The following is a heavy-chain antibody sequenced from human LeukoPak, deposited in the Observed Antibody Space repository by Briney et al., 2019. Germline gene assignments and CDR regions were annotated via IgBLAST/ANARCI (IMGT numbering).Heavy chain of an antibody. Sequence: PGGSLRLSCATSGFTFTTYAMSWVRQAPGKGLEWVSVISASGGSTYYADSVKGRFTISRDNSKNTLYLQMNSLRAEDTAVYYCAKEGKRHLLMVRGVSGYFDLWGRGTLVTVSS. V-gene: IGHV3-23*01. J-gene: IGHJ2*01. CDR2: ISASGGST. CDR3: AKEGKRHLLMVRGVSGYFDL. D-gene: IGHD3-10*01. CDR1: GFTFTTYA.